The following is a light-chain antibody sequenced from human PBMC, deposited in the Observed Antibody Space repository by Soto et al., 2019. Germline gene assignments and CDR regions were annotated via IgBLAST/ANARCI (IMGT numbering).Light chain of an antibody. Sequence: QPASVSGSPGQSITISCTGTSSDVGGYNSVSWYQQHPGKAPKLMIYDVSNRPSGVSNRFSGSKSVNTASLTISGLQAEDEADYYCSSYTSSSTVVFGGGTKLTV. CDR2: DVS. V-gene: IGLV2-14*03. CDR3: SSYTSSSTVV. CDR1: SSDVGGYNS. J-gene: IGLJ2*01.